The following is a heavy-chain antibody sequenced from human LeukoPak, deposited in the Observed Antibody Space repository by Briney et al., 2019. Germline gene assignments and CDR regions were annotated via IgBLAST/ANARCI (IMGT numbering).Heavy chain of an antibody. J-gene: IGHJ4*02. V-gene: IGHV3-30*18. CDR1: GFTFRSYG. CDR3: AKDPLRLAAAAFGPADY. CDR2: ISYDGSNK. Sequence: PGGSLRLSCEASGFTFRSYGMHWVRQAPGKGLEWVAIISYDGSNKYYADSVKGRFTISRDNSKDTLYLQMNSLRAEDTAVYYCAKDPLRLAAAAFGPADYWGQGTLVTVSS. D-gene: IGHD6-13*01.